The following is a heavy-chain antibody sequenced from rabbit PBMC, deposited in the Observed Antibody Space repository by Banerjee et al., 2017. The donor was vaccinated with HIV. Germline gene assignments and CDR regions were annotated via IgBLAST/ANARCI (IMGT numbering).Heavy chain of an antibody. Sequence: QEQLVESGGGLVQPEGSLTLTCTASGFSFSSSYYMCWVRQAPGKGLEWIACIKSGENIIYYANWAKGRFTISKASSTTVTLQMTSLTAADTATYFCAKSVWSPAWNLWGPGTLVTVS. CDR2: IKSGENII. D-gene: IGHD3-1*01. J-gene: IGHJ4*01. CDR1: GFSFSSSYY. V-gene: IGHV1S45*01. CDR3: AKSVWSPAWNL.